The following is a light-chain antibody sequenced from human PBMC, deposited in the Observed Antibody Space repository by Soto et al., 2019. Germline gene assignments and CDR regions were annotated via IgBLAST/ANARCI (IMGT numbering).Light chain of an antibody. CDR3: QHYAGSSWT. Sequence: EVVLTQSPGTPSLSPGERATLSCRASQSVSWYLAWYQHKPGQAPRVLIYSASTRATGIPDRFSGSGSGTDFTLTISRLEPEDFAVYYCQHYAGSSWTFGQGTKVEIK. J-gene: IGKJ1*01. CDR1: QSVSWY. V-gene: IGKV3-20*01. CDR2: SAS.